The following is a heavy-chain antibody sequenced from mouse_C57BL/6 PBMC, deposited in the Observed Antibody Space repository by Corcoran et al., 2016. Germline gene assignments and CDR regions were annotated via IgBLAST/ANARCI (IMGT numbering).Heavy chain of an antibody. V-gene: IGHV1-26*01. CDR2: INTKNGGT. CDR1: GYTFTAYY. CDR3: ARYQGVPYFDV. J-gene: IGHJ1*03. Sequence: EIQLQHAGHELGKPGASVKISCKASGYTFTAYYMKWVKQSHGKSPEWIGDINTKNGGTSYNQKFKCKATLTVDKSSSTAYMELRSLTSEDSAVYYCARYQGVPYFDVWGTGTTVNVSS.